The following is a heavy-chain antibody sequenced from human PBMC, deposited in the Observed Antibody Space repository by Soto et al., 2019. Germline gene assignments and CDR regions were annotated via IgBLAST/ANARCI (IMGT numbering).Heavy chain of an antibody. V-gene: IGHV4-4*02. Sequence: SETLSLTCAVSGGSISSSNWWSWVRQPPGKGLEWIGEIYHSGSTNYNPSLKSRVTISVDKSKNQFSLKLSSVTAADTAVYYCARGQAVAGMGGNYFDYWGQGTLVTVSS. J-gene: IGHJ4*02. D-gene: IGHD6-19*01. CDR2: IYHSGST. CDR3: ARGQAVAGMGGNYFDY. CDR1: GGSISSSNW.